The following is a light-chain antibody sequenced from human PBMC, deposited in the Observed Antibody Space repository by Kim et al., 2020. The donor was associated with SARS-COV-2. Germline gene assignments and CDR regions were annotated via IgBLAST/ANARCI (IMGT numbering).Light chain of an antibody. CDR1: QSVSNSY. J-gene: IGKJ2*01. CDR3: QQYGDSPYT. V-gene: IGKV3-20*01. Sequence: LCAGKRVTLSCRASQSVSNSYLAWHQQKPGQAPRLLIYDASSRATGIPDRFSGSGSGTDFTLTISRLEPEDFAVYYCQQYGDSPYTFGQGTKLEI. CDR2: DAS.